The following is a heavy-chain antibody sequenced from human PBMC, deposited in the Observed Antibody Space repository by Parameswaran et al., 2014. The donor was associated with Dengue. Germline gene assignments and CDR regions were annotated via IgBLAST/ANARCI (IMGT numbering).Heavy chain of an antibody. CDR2: VHYTGST. V-gene: IGHV4-39*07. J-gene: IGHJ5*02. CDR3: ARGRAVAGWFDP. Sequence: VRQAPGKGLEWIGNVHYTGSTSYNPSLKSRVIMSADTSKNQFSLKLNSVTAADTAVYYCARGRAVAGWFDPWGLGTLVTVSS. D-gene: IGHD6-19*01.